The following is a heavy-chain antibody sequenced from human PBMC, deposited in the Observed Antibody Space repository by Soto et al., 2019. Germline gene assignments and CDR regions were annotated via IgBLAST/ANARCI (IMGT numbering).Heavy chain of an antibody. V-gene: IGHV4-4*02. Sequence: SETLSLTCAVSRGSISSSNWWSWVRQPPGKGLEWIGEIYHSGRTNYYPSLKSRVTISVDKSKNQFSLKLSSVTAADTAVYYGARRAVAGDFLDYWGQGTMFSVSS. D-gene: IGHD6-19*01. CDR3: ARRAVAGDFLDY. CDR2: IYHSGRT. CDR1: RGSISSSNW. J-gene: IGHJ4*02.